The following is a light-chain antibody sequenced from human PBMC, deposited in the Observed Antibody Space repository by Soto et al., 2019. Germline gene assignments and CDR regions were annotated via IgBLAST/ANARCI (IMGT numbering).Light chain of an antibody. V-gene: IGLV2-11*01. J-gene: IGLJ1*01. CDR1: SSDVGGYSY. Sequence: QSVLTQPASVSGSPGHSVTISCTGTSSDVGGYSYVSWYQQHPGKAPKLLISDVSKRPSGVPDRFSGSKFGNTASLTISGLQAEDEADYYCCSYAGAFIYVFGSGTRSPS. CDR3: CSYAGAFIYV. CDR2: DVS.